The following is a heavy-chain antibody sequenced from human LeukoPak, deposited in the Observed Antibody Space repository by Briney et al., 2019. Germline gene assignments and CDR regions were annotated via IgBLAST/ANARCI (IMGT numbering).Heavy chain of an antibody. CDR1: GYSFTSYW. CDR2: IYPGDSDT. CDR3: ARHYDSSGRYFQH. D-gene: IGHD3-22*01. J-gene: IGHJ1*01. V-gene: IGHV5-51*01. Sequence: GESLKISCKGSGYSFTSYWIGWVRQMPGKGLEWMGIIYPGDSDTRYSPPFQGQVTISADKSISTAYLQWSSLKASDTAMYYCARHYDSSGRYFQHWGQGTLVTVSS.